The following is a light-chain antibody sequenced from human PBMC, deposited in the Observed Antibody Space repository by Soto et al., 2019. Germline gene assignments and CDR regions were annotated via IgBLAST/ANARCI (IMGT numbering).Light chain of an antibody. Sequence: DIVMTQSPDSLSVSLGERATINCKSSQSVLYSSNNKNYLAWYQQKPGQPPKLLIYWASTRESGVPDRFSGSGSGTDFTLTISRLEAEDVAVYYGQQYYSTPPYTVGRGTKLEFK. CDR2: WAS. CDR3: QQYYSTPPYT. J-gene: IGKJ2*01. V-gene: IGKV4-1*01. CDR1: QSVLYSSNNKNY.